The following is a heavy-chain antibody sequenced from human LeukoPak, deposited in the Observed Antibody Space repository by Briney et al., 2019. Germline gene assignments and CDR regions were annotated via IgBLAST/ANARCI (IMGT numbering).Heavy chain of an antibody. CDR1: GFSLSTSGVG. Sequence: SGPTLVNPTQTLTLTCTFSGFSLSTSGVGVGWIRQPPGKALEWLALIYWNDDKRYSPFLKSRVTITKDTSKNQVVLTMTNMDPVDTATYYCAVRGYSSSSGSNWFDPWGQGTLVTVSS. CDR2: IYWNDDK. J-gene: IGHJ5*02. CDR3: AVRGYSSSSGSNWFDP. D-gene: IGHD6-6*01. V-gene: IGHV2-5*01.